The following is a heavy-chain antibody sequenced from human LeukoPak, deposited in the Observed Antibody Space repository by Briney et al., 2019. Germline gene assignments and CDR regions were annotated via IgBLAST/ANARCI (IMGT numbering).Heavy chain of an antibody. CDR3: ASRSSAKGPFDY. J-gene: IGHJ4*02. CDR1: GGSFSGYY. D-gene: IGHD2-2*01. V-gene: IGHV4-34*01. CDR2: INHSGST. Sequence: SSETLSLTCAVYGGSFSGYYWSWIRQPPGKGLEWIGEINHSGSTNYNPSLKSRVTISVDTSKNQFSLKLSSVTAADTAVYYCASRSSAKGPFDYWGQGPLVTVSS.